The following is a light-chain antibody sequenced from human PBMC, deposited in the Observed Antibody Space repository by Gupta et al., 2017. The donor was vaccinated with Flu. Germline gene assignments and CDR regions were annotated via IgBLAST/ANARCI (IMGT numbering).Light chain of an antibody. Sequence: SPVTLSVSPGERATLCCRASESVSSNLDWYQQKPGQAPRLLIYDASNRANGIPDRFSGSGSGTEFTLTSSSRQSEDFAFYYFQQDKSRWTFGQGTKVDIK. CDR1: ESVSSN. J-gene: IGKJ1*01. V-gene: IGKV3-15*01. CDR3: QQDKSRWT. CDR2: DAS.